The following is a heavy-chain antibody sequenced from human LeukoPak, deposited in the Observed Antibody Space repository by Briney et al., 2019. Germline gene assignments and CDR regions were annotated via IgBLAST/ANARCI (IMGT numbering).Heavy chain of an antibody. CDR3: AKWAPERYDSSGYYYGYFDY. CDR2: ISGSGGST. Sequence: GGSLRLSCAASGFTFSSYAMSWVRQAPGKGLEWASAISGSGGSTYYADSVKGRFTISRDNSKNTLYLQMNSLRAEDTAVYYCAKWAPERYDSSGYYYGYFDYWGQGTLVTVSS. V-gene: IGHV3-23*01. CDR1: GFTFSSYA. J-gene: IGHJ4*02. D-gene: IGHD3-22*01.